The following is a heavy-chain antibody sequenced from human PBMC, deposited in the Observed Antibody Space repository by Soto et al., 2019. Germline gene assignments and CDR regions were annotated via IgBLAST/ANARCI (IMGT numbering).Heavy chain of an antibody. CDR1: GYTFTNYD. CDR2: ISAYNGYT. CDR3: ARSGLPDPVVVVGHTPFDP. V-gene: IGHV1-18*01. J-gene: IGHJ5*02. Sequence: QVQLVQSGAEVKKPGASVKVSCKASGYTFTNYDINWVRQAPGQGLEWMGWISAYNGYTNYAQKLQGRVTMTTDTSTSTAYMELRSLRSDDTAVYYCARSGLPDPVVVVGHTPFDPWGQGTLVTVSS. D-gene: IGHD2-15*01.